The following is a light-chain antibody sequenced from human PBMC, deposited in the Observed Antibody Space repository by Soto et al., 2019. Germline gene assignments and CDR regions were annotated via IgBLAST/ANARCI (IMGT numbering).Light chain of an antibody. CDR2: ATY. J-gene: IGKJ2*01. CDR3: QQYGPSPLYT. CDR1: QSVSSGY. Sequence: VLTQSPGTLSLSPGERATLSCRAGQSVSSGYLAWYQQKPGQAPRLLIYATYTRATGIPDRFSGSGSGNDFTLTLSRLQPEDFAVYYCQQYGPSPLYTFGQGTKLEIK. V-gene: IGKV3-20*01.